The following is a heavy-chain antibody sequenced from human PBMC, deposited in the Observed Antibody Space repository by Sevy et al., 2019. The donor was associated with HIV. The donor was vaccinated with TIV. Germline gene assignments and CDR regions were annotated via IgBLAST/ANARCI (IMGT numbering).Heavy chain of an antibody. CDR3: AKDVYGSSGYYPMGAFDI. CDR2: ISGSGGST. V-gene: IGHV3-23*01. Sequence: GGSLRLSCAASGFSFVTYAMSWVRQPPGKGLEWVSGISGSGGSTYYADSVKGRFTISRDNSKNTLYLQMNSLRAEDTAVYYCAKDVYGSSGYYPMGAFDIWGQGTMVTVSS. CDR1: GFSFVTYA. J-gene: IGHJ3*02. D-gene: IGHD3-22*01.